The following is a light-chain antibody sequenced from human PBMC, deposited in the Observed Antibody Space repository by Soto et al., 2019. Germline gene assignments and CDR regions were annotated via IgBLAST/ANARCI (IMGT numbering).Light chain of an antibody. CDR1: SSDVGSYNS. V-gene: IGLV2-18*02. CDR3: SSYTHSTTLV. Sequence: QSVLTQPPSVSGSPGQSVTISCTGTSSDVGSYNSVSWYQQPPGTAPKLMIYDVSNRPSGVPDRFSGSKPGNTASLTISGLQAEDEADYYCSSYTHSTTLVFGGGTKLTVL. CDR2: DVS. J-gene: IGLJ2*01.